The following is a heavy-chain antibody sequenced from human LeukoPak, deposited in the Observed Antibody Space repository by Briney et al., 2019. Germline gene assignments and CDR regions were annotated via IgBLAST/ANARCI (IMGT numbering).Heavy chain of an antibody. CDR1: GFTFSSYE. D-gene: IGHD2-15*01. V-gene: IGHV3-48*03. J-gene: IGHJ6*03. CDR2: IRSSGSTI. CDR3: ARAVAATILYYYYYMDV. Sequence: GGSLRLSCAASGFTFSSYEMNWVRQAPGKGLEWVSYIRSSGSTIYYADSVKGRFTISRDNAKNSLYLQMNSLRAEDTAVYYCARAVAATILYYYYYMDVWGKGTTVTISS.